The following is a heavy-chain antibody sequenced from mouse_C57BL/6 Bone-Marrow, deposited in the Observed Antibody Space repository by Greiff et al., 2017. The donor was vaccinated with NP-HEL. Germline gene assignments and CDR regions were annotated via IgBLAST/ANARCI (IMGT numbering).Heavy chain of an antibody. V-gene: IGHV1-59*01. CDR3: AREELRLQGFDY. CDR1: GYTFTSSW. J-gene: IGHJ2*01. Sequence: QVQLQQPGAELVRPGTSVKLSCKASGYTFTSSWMHWVKQRPGQGLEWIGVIDPSDSYTNYNQKFKGKATLTVDTSSSTAYMQLSSLTSEDSAVYYCAREELRLQGFDYWGQGTTLTVSS. CDR2: IDPSDSYT. D-gene: IGHD3-2*02.